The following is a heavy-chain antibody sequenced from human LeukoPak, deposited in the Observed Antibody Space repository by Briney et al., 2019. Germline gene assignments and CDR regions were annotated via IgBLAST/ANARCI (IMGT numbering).Heavy chain of an antibody. J-gene: IGHJ4*02. CDR2: INPNSGGT. CDR1: GYTFTGYY. CDR3: ARGRGSGYPFVY. V-gene: IGHV1-2*02. D-gene: IGHD3-22*01. Sequence: ASVKVSCKASGYTFTGYYMHWVRQAPGPGLEWMGWINPNSGGTNYAQKFQGRVTMTRGMSISTAYMELSRLRSDDTAVYYCARGRGSGYPFVYWGQGTLVTVSS.